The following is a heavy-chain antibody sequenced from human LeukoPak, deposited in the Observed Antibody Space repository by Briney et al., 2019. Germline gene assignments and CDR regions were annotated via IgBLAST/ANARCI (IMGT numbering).Heavy chain of an antibody. V-gene: IGHV4-59*01. CDR1: GGPISSYY. D-gene: IGHD2-2*01. CDR3: ARGLGYCSSTSCLRGVYYYGMDV. J-gene: IGHJ6*02. CDR2: IYYSGST. Sequence: PSETLSLTCTVSGGPISSYYWSWIRQPPGKGLEWIGYIYYSGSTNYNPSLKSRVTISVDTSKNQFSLKLSSVTAADTAVYYCARGLGYCSSTSCLRGVYYYGMDVWGQGTTVTVSS.